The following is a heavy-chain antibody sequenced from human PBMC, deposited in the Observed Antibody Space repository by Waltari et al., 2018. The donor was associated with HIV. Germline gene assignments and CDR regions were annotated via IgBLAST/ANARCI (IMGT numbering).Heavy chain of an antibody. D-gene: IGHD3-3*01. J-gene: IGHJ4*02. Sequence: QVQLQESGPGLVKPSETLSLTCTVSGDPITGYYWSWVRQPPGKGLEWIGHIYYSGCPTYNPSLKSRVTISVDTSKNQLSLKLSSVTAADTAVFYCARHYNFWSGYYGALEYWGQGALVTVSS. CDR2: IYYSGCP. CDR3: ARHYNFWSGYYGALEY. CDR1: GDPITGYY. V-gene: IGHV4-59*01.